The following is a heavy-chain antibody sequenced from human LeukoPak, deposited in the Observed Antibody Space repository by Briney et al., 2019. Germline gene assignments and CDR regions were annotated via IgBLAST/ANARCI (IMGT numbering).Heavy chain of an antibody. CDR2: IHHSGSS. D-gene: IGHD4-23*01. CDR3: ARFSVADAFDV. J-gene: IGHJ3*01. Sequence: SETLSLTCAVYGGSFTGYHWSWIRQPPGKGLEWIAYIHHSGSSNYTPSLKGRVTISVDTSKNQFSLKLSSVTAADTAVYYCARFSVADAFDVWGQGTMVTVSS. CDR1: GGSFTGYH. V-gene: IGHV4-59*08.